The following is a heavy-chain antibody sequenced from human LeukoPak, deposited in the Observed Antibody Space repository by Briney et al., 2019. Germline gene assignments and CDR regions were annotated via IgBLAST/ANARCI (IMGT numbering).Heavy chain of an antibody. CDR3: AREPVCGGDRYSWAFDI. J-gene: IGHJ3*02. D-gene: IGHD2-21*02. CDR1: GGSISSYY. Sequence: SSETLSLTCTVSGGSISSYYWSWIRQPAGKGPEWIGRIYTSGSTNYNPSLKSRVTMSVDTSKNQFSLKLSSVTAADTAVYYCAREPVCGGDRYSWAFDIWGQGTMVTVSS. CDR2: IYTSGST. V-gene: IGHV4-4*07.